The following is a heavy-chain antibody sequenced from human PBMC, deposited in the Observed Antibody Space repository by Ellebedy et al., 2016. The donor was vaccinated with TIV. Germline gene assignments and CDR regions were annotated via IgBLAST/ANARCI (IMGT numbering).Heavy chain of an antibody. Sequence: SETLSLXCAVYGGSFSGYYWSWIRQPPGKGLEWIGEINHSGSTNYNPSLKSRVTISVDTSKNQFSLKLSSVTAADTAVYYCARGSQGYYYDSSGYYFSDYWGQGTLVTVSS. J-gene: IGHJ4*02. CDR3: ARGSQGYYYDSSGYYFSDY. CDR2: INHSGST. D-gene: IGHD3-22*01. V-gene: IGHV4-34*01. CDR1: GGSFSGYY.